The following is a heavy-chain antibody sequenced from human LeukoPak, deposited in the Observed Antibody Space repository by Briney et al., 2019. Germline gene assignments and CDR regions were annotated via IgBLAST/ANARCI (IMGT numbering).Heavy chain of an antibody. Sequence: SETLSLTCAVYGGSFSGYYWSWIRQPPGKGLEWIGEINHSGSTNYNPSLKSRVTISVDTSKNQFSLKLSSVTAADTAVYYCARDFHYYDSSGYQNDYWGQGTLVTVSS. CDR1: GGSFSGYY. D-gene: IGHD3-22*01. V-gene: IGHV4-34*01. J-gene: IGHJ4*02. CDR2: INHSGST. CDR3: ARDFHYYDSSGYQNDY.